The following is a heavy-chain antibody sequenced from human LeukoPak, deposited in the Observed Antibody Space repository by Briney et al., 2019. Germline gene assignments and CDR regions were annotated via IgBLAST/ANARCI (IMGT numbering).Heavy chain of an antibody. Sequence: PGGSLRLSCAASGVTFRTYAMRWVRQAPGKGLEWVSTISDNSGTTYYADSVKGRFTIYRDNSKHTLHLQMNSLRAEDTAVYYCAKGEVVVTSIYLLDYWGQGTLVTVSS. D-gene: IGHD2-21*02. CDR1: GVTFRTYA. CDR2: ISDNSGTT. V-gene: IGHV3-23*01. J-gene: IGHJ4*02. CDR3: AKGEVVVTSIYLLDY.